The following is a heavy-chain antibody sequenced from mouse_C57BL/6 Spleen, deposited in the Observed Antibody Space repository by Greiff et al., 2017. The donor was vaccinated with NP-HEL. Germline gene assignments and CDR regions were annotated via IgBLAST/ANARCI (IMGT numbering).Heavy chain of an antibody. J-gene: IGHJ4*01. CDR2: IYPSDSET. CDR3: ARGRRIYDGYFYAMDY. CDR1: GYTFTSYW. D-gene: IGHD2-3*01. V-gene: IGHV1-61*01. Sequence: QVQLQQPGAELVRPGSSVKLSCKASGYTFTSYWMDWVKQRPGQGLEWIGNIYPSDSETHYNQKFKDKATLTVDKSSSTAYMQLSSLTSEDSAVYYCARGRRIYDGYFYAMDYWGQGTSVTVSS.